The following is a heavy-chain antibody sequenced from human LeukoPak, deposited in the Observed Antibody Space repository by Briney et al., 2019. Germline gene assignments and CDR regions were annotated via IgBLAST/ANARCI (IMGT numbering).Heavy chain of an antibody. CDR1: GYTFTSYD. CDR3: ARDVVEMATIPST. V-gene: IGHV1-8*01. CDR2: MNPNSGNT. Sequence: ASVKVSCKASGYTFTSYDINWVRQAAGQGLEWMGWMNPNSGNTGYAQKFQGRVTMTRNTSISTAYMELSSLRSEDTAVYYCARDVVEMATIPSTWGQGTLVTVSS. D-gene: IGHD5-24*01. J-gene: IGHJ5*02.